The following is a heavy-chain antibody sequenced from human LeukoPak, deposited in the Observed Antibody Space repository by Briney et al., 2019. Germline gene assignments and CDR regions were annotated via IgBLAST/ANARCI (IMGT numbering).Heavy chain of an antibody. Sequence: GGSLRLSCAASGFTFSSYGMHWVRQAPGKGLEWVAFIRYDGSNKYYADSVKGRFTISRDNAKNTLYLQMNSLRAEDTAVYYCARVTSYSSSWYLYYFDYWGQGTLVTVSS. J-gene: IGHJ4*02. D-gene: IGHD6-13*01. CDR3: ARVTSYSSSWYLYYFDY. CDR2: IRYDGSNK. CDR1: GFTFSSYG. V-gene: IGHV3-30*02.